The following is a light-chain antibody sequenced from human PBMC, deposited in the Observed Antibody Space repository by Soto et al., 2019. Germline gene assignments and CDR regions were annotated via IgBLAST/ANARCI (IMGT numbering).Light chain of an antibody. CDR2: GAS. Sequence: EIVMTQSPATLSVSPGERATLSCRASQSLSSNLAWYQQKPGQAPRLLIYGASTRATGIPARFSGSGSGTEFTLTISSLQSEDFAVYYCQRYNNWHLTFGGGTKVEIK. V-gene: IGKV3-15*01. J-gene: IGKJ4*01. CDR1: QSLSSN. CDR3: QRYNNWHLT.